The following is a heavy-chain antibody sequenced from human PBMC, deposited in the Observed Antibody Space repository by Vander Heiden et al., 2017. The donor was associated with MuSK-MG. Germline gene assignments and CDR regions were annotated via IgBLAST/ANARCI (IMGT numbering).Heavy chain of an antibody. D-gene: IGHD5-12*01. CDR3: AREMGWLEYTFDD. CDR1: VGSITHGSYF. V-gene: IGHV4-61*02. CDR2: IFTSGNT. J-gene: IGHJ4*02. Sequence: QVQLQESGPGLVKPSLTLSLTCTVSVGSITHGSYFWSWIRQPAGKGLEWIGHIFTSGNTNYKPSLKSRVTISVDMSKNQFSLQLTSVTAADTAMYYCAREMGWLEYTFDDWGQGILVSVSS.